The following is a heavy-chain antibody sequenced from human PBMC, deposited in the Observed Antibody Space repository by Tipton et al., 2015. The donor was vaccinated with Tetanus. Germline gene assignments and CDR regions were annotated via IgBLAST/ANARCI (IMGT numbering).Heavy chain of an antibody. D-gene: IGHD6-13*01. CDR2: SWYDGTDK. CDR1: GFIFSSYG. Sequence: SLRLSCAASGFIFSSYGIHWVRQAPGKGLEWVAVSWYDGTDKYYADSVKGRFTISRDNSKNTLYLQMNSLRAEDTAVYYCAREEEEGSSTPLWSWGQGTVVTVSS. J-gene: IGHJ5*02. V-gene: IGHV3-33*01. CDR3: AREEEEGSSTPLWS.